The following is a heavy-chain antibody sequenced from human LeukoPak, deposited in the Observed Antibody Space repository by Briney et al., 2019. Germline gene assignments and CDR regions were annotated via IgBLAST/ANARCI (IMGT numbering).Heavy chain of an antibody. CDR3: AKERNLEIAVAGTIFDY. Sequence: GGSLRLSCVASGFTFSDFPMNWVRQAPGKGLEWVSYIGTSSSTIHYADSVKGRFTISRDNAKNSLYLQMNSLRAEDTAVYYCAKERNLEIAVAGTIFDYWGQGTLVTVSS. V-gene: IGHV3-48*04. D-gene: IGHD6-19*01. J-gene: IGHJ4*02. CDR2: IGTSSSTI. CDR1: GFTFSDFP.